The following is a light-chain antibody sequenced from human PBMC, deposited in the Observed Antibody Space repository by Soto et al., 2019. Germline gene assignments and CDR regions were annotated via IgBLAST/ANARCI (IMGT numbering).Light chain of an antibody. CDR2: DTS. J-gene: IGKJ4*01. CDR3: QRDYHCPRT. Sequence: VYLSVAPAEGITLSCRASQGIGDTLAWYQHKPGQTPRLLIYDTSTRATGVPARFSGSRSGPEFTLTISSLQSEDLASYYGQRDYHCPRTFSGGTKVDNK. V-gene: IGKV3-15*01. CDR1: QGIGDT.